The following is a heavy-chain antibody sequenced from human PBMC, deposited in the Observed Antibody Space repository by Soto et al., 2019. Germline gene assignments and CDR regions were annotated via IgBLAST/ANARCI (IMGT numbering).Heavy chain of an antibody. CDR3: ARHTYYDFWSGRTSDTSYYCYMDV. Sequence: PSETLSLTCTVSGGSISSYYWSWIRQPPGKGLEWIGYIYYSGSTNYNPSLKSRVTISVDTSKNQFSLKLSSVTAADTAVYYCARHTYYDFWSGRTSDTSYYCYMDVWGKGTTVTVSS. V-gene: IGHV4-59*08. D-gene: IGHD3-3*01. CDR2: IYYSGST. CDR1: GGSISSYY. J-gene: IGHJ6*03.